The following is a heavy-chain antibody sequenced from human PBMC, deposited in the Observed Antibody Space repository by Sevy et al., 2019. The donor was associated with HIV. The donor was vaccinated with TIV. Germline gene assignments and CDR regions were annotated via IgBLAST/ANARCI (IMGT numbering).Heavy chain of an antibody. CDR2: IRYSGST. CDR1: GASISSSGYY. D-gene: IGHD6-19*01. V-gene: IGHV4-39*01. Sequence: SETLSLTCAVSGASISSSGYYWGWIRQPPGKGLEWIASIRYSGSTYYNPSLRGPVTISADTSKNQFSLNVSSVTAADTATYYGAGPLLTYNNGCSYYEYDSWGQGTVVTVSS. CDR3: AGPLLTYNNGCSYYEYDS. J-gene: IGHJ4*02.